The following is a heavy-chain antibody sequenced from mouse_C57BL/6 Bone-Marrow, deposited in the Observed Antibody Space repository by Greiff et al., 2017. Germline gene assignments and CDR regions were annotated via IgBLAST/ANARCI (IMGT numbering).Heavy chain of an antibody. J-gene: IGHJ1*03. CDR2: IWSGGST. CDR3: ARNSDYDPYWYFDV. V-gene: IGHV2-2*01. D-gene: IGHD2-4*01. Sequence: VQLQQSGPGLVQPSQSLSITCTVSGFSLTSYGVHWVRQSPGKGLEWLGVIWSGGSTDYNAAFISRLSISKDNSKGQVFFKMTSLQADDTAIYYCARNSDYDPYWYFDVWGTGTTVTVSS. CDR1: GFSLTSYG.